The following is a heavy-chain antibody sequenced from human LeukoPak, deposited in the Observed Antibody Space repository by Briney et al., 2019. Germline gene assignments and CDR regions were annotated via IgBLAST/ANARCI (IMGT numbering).Heavy chain of an antibody. Sequence: SVKVSCEASGGTFSSYAISWVRQAPGQGLEWMGGIIPIFGTANYAQKFQGRVTITADESTSTAYMELGSLRSEDTAVYYCASDSSSWSFDYWGQGTLVTVSS. CDR2: IIPIFGTA. V-gene: IGHV1-69*01. CDR3: ASDSSSWSFDY. CDR1: GGTFSSYA. D-gene: IGHD6-13*01. J-gene: IGHJ4*02.